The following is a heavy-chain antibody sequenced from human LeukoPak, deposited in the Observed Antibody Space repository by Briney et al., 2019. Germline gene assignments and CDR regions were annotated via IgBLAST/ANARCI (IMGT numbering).Heavy chain of an antibody. CDR3: ANGIVATTLFDY. CDR2: ISYDGSNK. CDR1: GFTFSSYG. Sequence: PGRSLRLSCAASGFTFSSYGMHWVRQAPGKGLEWVAVISYDGSNKYYADSVKGRFAISRDNSENTLYLQMNSLRAEDTAVYYCANGIVATTLFDYWGQGTLVTVSS. D-gene: IGHD5-12*01. J-gene: IGHJ4*02. V-gene: IGHV3-30*18.